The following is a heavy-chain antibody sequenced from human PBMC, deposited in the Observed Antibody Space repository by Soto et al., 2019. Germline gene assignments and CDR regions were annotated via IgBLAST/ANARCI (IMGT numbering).Heavy chain of an antibody. D-gene: IGHD5-12*01. CDR2: MYHSGNT. Sequence: PSETLSLTCAVSGLSITGGYYWGWVRQPPGEGLEWIAIMYHSGNTYYNPSLKSRGTISLDTSKNQISLKLRSVTAADTAVYYCARGADIMATTGDAFDIWGQGTMVTVSS. V-gene: IGHV4-38-2*01. CDR1: GLSITGGYY. CDR3: ARGADIMATTGDAFDI. J-gene: IGHJ3*02.